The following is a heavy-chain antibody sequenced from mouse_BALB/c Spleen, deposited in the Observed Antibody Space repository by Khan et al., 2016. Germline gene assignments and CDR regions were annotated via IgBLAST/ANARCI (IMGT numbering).Heavy chain of an antibody. CDR2: ISYSGTT. CDR1: GYSITSDYA. V-gene: IGHV3-2*02. J-gene: IGHJ4*01. D-gene: IGHD2-2*01. CDR3: ARWLDAMDY. Sequence: EVKLEESGPGLVKPSQSLSLTCTVTGYSITSDYAWNWIRQFPGNKLEWMGYISYSGTTTYNPSLKSRISITRDTSTNPFFLQLNSVTTEDTATYYCARWLDAMDYGGQETSVTVST.